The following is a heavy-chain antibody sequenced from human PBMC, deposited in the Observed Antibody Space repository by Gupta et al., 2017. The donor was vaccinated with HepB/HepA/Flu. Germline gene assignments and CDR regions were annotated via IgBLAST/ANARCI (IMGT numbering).Heavy chain of an antibody. D-gene: IGHD3-10*01. J-gene: IGHJ4*02. CDR3: ARELLWFGALDY. Sequence: EVQLVESGGGLVQPGGSLRLSCADSGFTFSSYEMNWVRQAPGKGLEWVSYISSSGSTIYYADSVKGRFTISRDNAKNSLYLQMNSLRAEDTAVYYCARELLWFGALDYWGQGTLVTVSS. V-gene: IGHV3-48*03. CDR2: ISSSGSTI. CDR1: GFTFSSYE.